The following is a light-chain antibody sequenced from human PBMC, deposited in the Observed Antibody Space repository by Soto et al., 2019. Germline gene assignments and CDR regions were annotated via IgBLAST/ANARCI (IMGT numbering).Light chain of an antibody. CDR2: DVS. J-gene: IGLJ1*01. CDR3: TSYTSSSTYV. V-gene: IGLV2-14*01. Sequence: QSALTQPASVSGSPGQSIAISCTGTSSDVGAYNYVSWYQQHPGKAPKLMIYDVSHRPSGASDRFSGSKSGNTASLTISGLQPEYEADYYCTSYTSSSTYVFGTGTKVTVL. CDR1: SSDVGAYNY.